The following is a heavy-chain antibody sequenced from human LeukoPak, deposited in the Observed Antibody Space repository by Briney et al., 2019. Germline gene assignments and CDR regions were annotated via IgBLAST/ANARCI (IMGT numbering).Heavy chain of an antibody. J-gene: IGHJ4*02. V-gene: IGHV4-39*01. Sequence: SETLSLTCTVSGGSINSRSYYWGWIRQPPGKGLEWIGSIYYSGDTYYNPSLKSRVTISKDPSKNLFSLKLSSLTAADTAVYYCARLRPEGAAGSPDYWGQGTLVTVSS. CDR1: GGSINSRSYY. D-gene: IGHD6-13*01. CDR2: IYYSGDT. CDR3: ARLRPEGAAGSPDY.